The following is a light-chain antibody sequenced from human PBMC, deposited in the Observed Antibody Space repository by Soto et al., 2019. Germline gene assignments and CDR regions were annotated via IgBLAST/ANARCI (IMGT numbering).Light chain of an antibody. J-gene: IGKJ1*01. Sequence: AIQMTQSPSSLSASVGAGVTITSRASQGIRKDLGWYQVKPGKAPKLMIFAASTLQSGVPSRFSGSASGTDFTLTISSLQPEDFSTYYCLQDYNYPRTFGQGTKVDIK. V-gene: IGKV1-6*01. CDR2: AAS. CDR1: QGIRKD. CDR3: LQDYNYPRT.